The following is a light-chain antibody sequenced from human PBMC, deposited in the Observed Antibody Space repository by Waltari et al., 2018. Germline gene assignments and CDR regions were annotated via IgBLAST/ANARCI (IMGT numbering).Light chain of an antibody. J-gene: IGLJ3*02. CDR1: SSDIGSHNL. V-gene: IGLV2-23*01. Sequence: QSALTQTASVSGSPGQSITISCTGTSSDIGSHNLVSWYQKSPGKAPRLIIYEDNKRPSWASNRFSGSKSGNTASLTIFGLQAEDEGEYYCCSYAGRRSLMFGGGTKVTVL. CDR3: CSYAGRRSLM. CDR2: EDN.